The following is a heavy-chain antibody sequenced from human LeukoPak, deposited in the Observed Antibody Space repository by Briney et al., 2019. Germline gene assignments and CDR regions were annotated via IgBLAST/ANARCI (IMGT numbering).Heavy chain of an antibody. CDR3: ANAHCSSTSCYFPFDY. D-gene: IGHD2-2*01. J-gene: IGHJ4*02. CDR1: GFTFSSYG. V-gene: IGHV3-30*02. Sequence: GGSLRLSCAASGFTFSSYGMHWVRQAPGKGLEWVAFIRYDGSNKYYADSVKGRFTISRDNSKNTLYLQMNSLRADDTAVYYCANAHCSSTSCYFPFDYWGQGTLVTGSS. CDR2: IRYDGSNK.